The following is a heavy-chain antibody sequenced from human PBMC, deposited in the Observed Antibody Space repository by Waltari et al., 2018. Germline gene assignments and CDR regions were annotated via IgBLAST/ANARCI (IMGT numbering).Heavy chain of an antibody. CDR3: ARDPADVVEDWFDP. CDR2: IIPIFGTA. CDR1: GGPFRSYA. Sequence: QVQLVQSGAAVKKPGSSVKVSCTASGGPFRSYAISWVRQAPGQGLEWMGGIIPIFGTANYAQKFQGRVTITADESTSTAYMELSSLRSEDTAVYYCARDPADVVEDWFDPWGQGTLVTVSS. J-gene: IGHJ5*02. V-gene: IGHV1-69*13. D-gene: IGHD2-21*01.